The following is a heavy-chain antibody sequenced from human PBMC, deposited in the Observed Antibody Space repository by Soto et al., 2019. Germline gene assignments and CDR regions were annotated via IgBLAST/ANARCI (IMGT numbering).Heavy chain of an antibody. CDR2: ISERGITT. CDR1: GFNFSNFD. Sequence: PGGSLRLSCVASGFNFSNFDMNWVRQAPGRGLEWISLISERGITTTYADSVRSRFTVSRDNAQSSLYLKMDRLTVEDTGVYYFARGGVVWGRGVLVTVSS. D-gene: IGHD2-8*01. V-gene: IGHV3-48*03. J-gene: IGHJ4*02. CDR3: ARGGVV.